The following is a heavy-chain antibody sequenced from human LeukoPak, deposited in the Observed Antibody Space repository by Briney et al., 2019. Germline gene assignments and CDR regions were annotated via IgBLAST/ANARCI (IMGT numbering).Heavy chain of an antibody. D-gene: IGHD3-10*01. J-gene: IGHJ6*02. Sequence: GESLKISCKGSGYSFTSYCIGWVRQMPGKSLEWMGIIYPGDSDTRYSPSFQGQVTISADKSISTAYLQWSSLKASDTAMYYCARHMYGSGNELYGMDVWGQGTTVTVSS. CDR1: GYSFTSYC. CDR2: IYPGDSDT. V-gene: IGHV5-51*01. CDR3: ARHMYGSGNELYGMDV.